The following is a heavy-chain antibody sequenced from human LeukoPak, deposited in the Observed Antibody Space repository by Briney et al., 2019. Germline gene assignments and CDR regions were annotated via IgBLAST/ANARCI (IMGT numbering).Heavy chain of an antibody. CDR1: GFTLSDHQ. J-gene: IGHJ4*02. V-gene: IGHV3-72*01. Sequence: PGGSLRLSCVVSGFTLSDHQMDWVRQAPGKGLEWVGRTRNKANSYTTEYAASVKGRFTISRDDSKNSLYLQMSSLKTEDTAVYYCTKDPPLTGGVYSAHWGSGTLVTVSS. CDR2: TRNKANSYTT. CDR3: TKDPPLTGGVYSAH. D-gene: IGHD7-27*01.